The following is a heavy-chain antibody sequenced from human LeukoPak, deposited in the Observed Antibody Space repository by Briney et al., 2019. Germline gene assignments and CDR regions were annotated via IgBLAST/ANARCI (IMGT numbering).Heavy chain of an antibody. V-gene: IGHV3-48*04. J-gene: IGHJ2*01. D-gene: IGHD3-22*01. Sequence: TGGSLRLSCAASGFTFSSYSMNWVRQAPGKGLEWVSYISSSSSTIYYADSVKGRFTISRDNAKNTLDLQMNSLRAEDTAVYYCAKDGDSSGYPYWYFDLWGRGTLVTVSS. CDR3: AKDGDSSGYPYWYFDL. CDR1: GFTFSSYS. CDR2: ISSSSSTI.